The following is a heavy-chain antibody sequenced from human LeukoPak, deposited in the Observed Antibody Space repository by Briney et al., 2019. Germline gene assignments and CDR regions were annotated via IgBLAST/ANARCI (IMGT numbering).Heavy chain of an antibody. D-gene: IGHD3-22*01. V-gene: IGHV4-59*08. Sequence: NASETLSLTCTVSGGSISSYYWSWIRQPPGKGLEWIGYIHYSGSTYYNPSLKSRVSISVDTSKNQFSLRLSSVTAADTAVYYCGRAGADSSGYYTIDYWGQGTLVTVSS. CDR1: GGSISSYY. J-gene: IGHJ4*02. CDR3: GRAGADSSGYYTIDY. CDR2: IHYSGST.